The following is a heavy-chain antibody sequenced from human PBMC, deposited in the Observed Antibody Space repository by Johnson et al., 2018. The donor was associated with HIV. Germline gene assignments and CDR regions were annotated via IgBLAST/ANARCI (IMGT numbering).Heavy chain of an antibody. CDR1: GFTFSGSA. J-gene: IGHJ3*02. CDR2: IRSKANSYAT. Sequence: VQLVESGGGLVQPGGSLKLSCAASGFTFSGSAMHWVRQASGKGLEWVGRIRSKANSYATAYAASVKGRFTISRDDSKNTAYLQMNSLKTEDTAVYYCTRPLDYYDSSGYLDAFDIWGQGTVVTVSS. CDR3: TRPLDYYDSSGYLDAFDI. D-gene: IGHD3-22*01. V-gene: IGHV3-73*01.